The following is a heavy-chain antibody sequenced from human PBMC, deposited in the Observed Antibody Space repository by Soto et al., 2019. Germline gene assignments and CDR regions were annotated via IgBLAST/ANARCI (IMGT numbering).Heavy chain of an antibody. CDR2: INHSGST. D-gene: IGHD3-3*01. CDR1: GGSFSGYY. V-gene: IGHV4-34*01. Sequence: TLSLTCAVYGGSFSGYYWSWIRQPPGKGLEWIGEINHSGSTNYNPSLKSRITISVDTSKNQISLKLSTVTAADTAVYNCARAGYDFWSAHFDYWGQGTLVTVSS. CDR3: ARAGYDFWSAHFDY. J-gene: IGHJ4*02.